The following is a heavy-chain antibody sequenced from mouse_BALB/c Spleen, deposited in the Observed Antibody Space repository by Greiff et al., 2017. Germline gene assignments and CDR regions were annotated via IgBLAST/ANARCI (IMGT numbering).Heavy chain of an antibody. CDR2: IYPGDGDT. CDR3: ARDYPDY. V-gene: IGHV1-87*01. J-gene: IGHJ2*01. CDR1: GYTFTSYW. Sequence: QVQLKQSGAELARPGASVKLSCKASGYTFTSYWMQWVKQRPGQGLEWIGAIYPGDGDTRYTQKFKGKATLTADKSSSTAYMQLSSLASEDSAVYYCARDYPDYWGQGTTLTVSS.